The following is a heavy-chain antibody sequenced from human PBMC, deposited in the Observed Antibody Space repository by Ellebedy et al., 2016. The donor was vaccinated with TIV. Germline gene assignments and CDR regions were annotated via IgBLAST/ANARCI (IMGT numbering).Heavy chain of an antibody. CDR2: ISAYNGNT. CDR3: ARGHDYIWGSYRLPDY. Sequence: ASVTVSCKASGYTFTSYTISWVRQAPGQGLEWMGWISAYNGNTRYTQKLQGRVTMTTDTSTSTAYMELRSLSSDDTAVYYCARGHDYIWGSYRLPDYWGQGTLVTVSS. V-gene: IGHV1-18*04. J-gene: IGHJ4*02. D-gene: IGHD3-16*02. CDR1: GYTFTSYT.